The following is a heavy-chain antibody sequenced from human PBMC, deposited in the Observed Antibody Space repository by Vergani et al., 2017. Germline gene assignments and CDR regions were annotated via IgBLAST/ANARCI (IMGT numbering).Heavy chain of an antibody. J-gene: IGHJ6*02. CDR2: VDPEDGET. D-gene: IGHD4-17*01. Sequence: EVQLVQSGAEVKKPGATMKISCWVSGYTFTDHYTHWVIQAPGKGLEWMGLVDPEDGETIYAEKFKGRVTIAADTSTDTARLELSSLRSEETAVYYCATPQTVTTGGMEVWGQGTAVIVSS. CDR3: ATPQTVTTGGMEV. V-gene: IGHV1-69-2*01. CDR1: GYTFTDHY.